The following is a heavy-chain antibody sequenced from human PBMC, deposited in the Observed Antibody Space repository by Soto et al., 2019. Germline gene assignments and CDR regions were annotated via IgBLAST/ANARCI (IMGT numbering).Heavy chain of an antibody. CDR3: TSEDVATGLV. CDR2: IIPSIGTA. CDR1: GGTFSSYA. J-gene: IGHJ4*02. V-gene: IGHV1-69*05. D-gene: IGHD5-12*01. Sequence: SVKVSCKASGGTFSSYAISWVLQAPGQGLEWMGGIIPSIGTANYAQKFHKRITLTRDMSTSTVYMELRSLTFEDTAIYYCTSEDVATGLVWGPGGLVTVSS.